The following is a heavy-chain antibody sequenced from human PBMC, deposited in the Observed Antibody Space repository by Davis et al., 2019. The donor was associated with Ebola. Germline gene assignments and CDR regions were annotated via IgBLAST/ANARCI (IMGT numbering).Heavy chain of an antibody. D-gene: IGHD3-3*01. Sequence: SETLSLTCAVSGGSISSSNWWSWVRQPPGKGLEWVGEIYHSGSTNYNPSLKSRVTISVDTSKNQFSLKLSSVTAADTAVYYCRVDDFWSGRYYYMDVWSKGTTVTVSS. CDR3: RVDDFWSGRYYYMDV. CDR2: IYHSGST. J-gene: IGHJ6*03. CDR1: GGSISSSNW. V-gene: IGHV4-4*02.